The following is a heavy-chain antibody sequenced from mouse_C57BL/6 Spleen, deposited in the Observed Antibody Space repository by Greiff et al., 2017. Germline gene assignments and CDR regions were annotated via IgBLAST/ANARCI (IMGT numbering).Heavy chain of an antibody. D-gene: IGHD2-1*01. Sequence: DVKLVESGGGLVQPGGSLKLSCAASGFTFSDYYMYWVRQTPEKRLEWVAYISNGGGSTYYPDTVKGRFTISRDNAKNTLYLQMSRLKSEDTAMYYCARRGNDYAMDYRGQGTSVTVSS. CDR2: ISNGGGST. CDR1: GFTFSDYY. V-gene: IGHV5-12*01. CDR3: ARRGNDYAMDY. J-gene: IGHJ4*01.